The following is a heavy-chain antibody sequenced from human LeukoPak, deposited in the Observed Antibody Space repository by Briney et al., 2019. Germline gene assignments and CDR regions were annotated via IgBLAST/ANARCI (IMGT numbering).Heavy chain of an antibody. CDR1: GFTFSSYA. CDR3: AKDQGVVGAPSPRYYYGMDV. CDR2: ISYDGSNK. Sequence: PGGSLRLSCAASGFTFSSYAMSWVRQAPGKGLEWVAVISYDGSNKYYADSVKGRFTISRDNSKNTLYLQMNSLRAEDTAVYYCAKDQGVVGAPSPRYYYGMDVWGQGTTVTVSS. J-gene: IGHJ6*02. V-gene: IGHV3-30*18. D-gene: IGHD1-26*01.